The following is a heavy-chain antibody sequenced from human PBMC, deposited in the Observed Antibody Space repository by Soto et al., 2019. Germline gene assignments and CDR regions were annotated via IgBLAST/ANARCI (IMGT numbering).Heavy chain of an antibody. Sequence: ASVKVSCKASGYTSTSYGISWVRQAPGQGLEWMGWISAYNGNTNYAQKLQGRVTMTTDTSTSTAYMELRSLRSDDTAVYYCARNLDCSGGSCYDNWFDPWGQGTLVTVSS. CDR1: GYTSTSYG. V-gene: IGHV1-18*01. J-gene: IGHJ5*02. CDR2: ISAYNGNT. D-gene: IGHD2-15*01. CDR3: ARNLDCSGGSCYDNWFDP.